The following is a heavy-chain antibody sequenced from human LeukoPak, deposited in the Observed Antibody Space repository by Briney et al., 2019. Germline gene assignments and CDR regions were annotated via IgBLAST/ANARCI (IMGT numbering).Heavy chain of an antibody. J-gene: IGHJ4*02. CDR1: GGSISSYY. CDR3: ARRGSSSAHDY. Sequence: SETLSLTCTVSGGSISSYYWSWIRQPPGKGLEWTGYIYYSGSTNYNPSLKSRVTISVDTSKNQFSLKLSSVTAADTAVYYCARRGSSSAHDYWGQGTLVTVSS. D-gene: IGHD6-6*01. CDR2: IYYSGST. V-gene: IGHV4-59*01.